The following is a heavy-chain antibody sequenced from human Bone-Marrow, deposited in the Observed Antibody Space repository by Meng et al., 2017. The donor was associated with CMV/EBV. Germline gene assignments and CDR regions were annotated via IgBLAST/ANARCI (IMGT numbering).Heavy chain of an antibody. Sequence: SEPLSLTCTVSGASISSYYWSWIRQPPGKGLEWIGYIYYSGSTNYNPSLKSRVTISVDTSKNQFSLRLTSVTAADTAVYYCARGGGSSDYWGQGTLVTGSS. J-gene: IGHJ4*02. CDR3: ARGGGSSDY. CDR2: IYYSGST. V-gene: IGHV4-59*01. D-gene: IGHD2-15*01. CDR1: GASISSYY.